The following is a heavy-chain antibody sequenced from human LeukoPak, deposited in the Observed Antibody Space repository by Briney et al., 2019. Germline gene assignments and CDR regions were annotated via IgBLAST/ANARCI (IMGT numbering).Heavy chain of an antibody. D-gene: IGHD6-19*01. V-gene: IGHV1-8*02. CDR1: GYTFTGYY. CDR2: INPNSGNT. J-gene: IGHJ4*02. Sequence: ASVKASCKASGYTFTGYYMHWVRQAPGQGLEWMGRINPNSGNTGYAQKFQGRVTMTRNTSISTAYMELSSLRSEDTAVYYCARGGLAVAAYYFDYWGQGTLVTVSS. CDR3: ARGGLAVAAYYFDY.